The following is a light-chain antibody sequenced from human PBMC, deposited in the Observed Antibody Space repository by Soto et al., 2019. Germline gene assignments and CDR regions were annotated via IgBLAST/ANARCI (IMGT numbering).Light chain of an antibody. CDR3: QQYGSSSYT. J-gene: IGKJ2*01. V-gene: IGKV3-20*01. CDR1: QSVTSSY. CDR2: GAS. Sequence: EIVLTQSPGTLSLSPGERATLSCRASQSVTSSYLAWYQQKPGQAPRLLIYGASNRATGIPDSFSGSGSGTDFTLTISRLEPEDFAVYYCQQYGSSSYTFGQGTKLESK.